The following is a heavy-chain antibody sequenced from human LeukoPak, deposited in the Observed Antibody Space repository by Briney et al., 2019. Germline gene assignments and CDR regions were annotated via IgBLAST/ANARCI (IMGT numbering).Heavy chain of an antibody. CDR2: IYYSGST. V-gene: IGHV4-39*07. CDR3: ARENDAVAGGSFGY. Sequence: SETLSLTCTVSGGSISSSSYYWGWIRQPPGKGLEWIGSIYYSGSTYYNPSLKSRVTISVDTSKNQFSLKLSSVTAADTAVYYCARENDAVAGGSFGYWGQGTLVTVSS. CDR1: GGSISSSSYY. J-gene: IGHJ4*02. D-gene: IGHD6-19*01.